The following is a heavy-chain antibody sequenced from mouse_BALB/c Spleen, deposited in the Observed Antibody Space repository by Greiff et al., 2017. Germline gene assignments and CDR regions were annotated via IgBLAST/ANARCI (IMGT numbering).Heavy chain of an antibody. J-gene: IGHJ3*01. V-gene: IGHV5-12-1*01. CDR3: ARGGTWFAY. CDR2: ISSGGGST. Sequence: EVKLMESGGGLVKPGGSLKLSCAASGFAFSSYDMSWVRQTPEKRLEWVAYISSGGGSTYYPDTVKGRFTISRDNAKNTLYLQMSSLKSEDTAMYYCARGGTWFAYWGQGTLVTVSA. CDR1: GFAFSSYD.